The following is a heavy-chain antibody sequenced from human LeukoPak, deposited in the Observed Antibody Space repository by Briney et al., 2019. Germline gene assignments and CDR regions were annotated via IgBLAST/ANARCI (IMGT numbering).Heavy chain of an antibody. CDR1: GFTFSDYY. V-gene: IGHV3-11*01. D-gene: IGHD5-12*01. CDR2: ISSSGSTI. Sequence: GGSLRLSCAASGFTFSDYYMSWIRQAPGKGLEWVSYISSSGSTIYYADSVKGRFTISRDNAKNSLYLQMNSLRAEDTAVYYCTTDLTSFRYSGNDSDYYYYMDVWGKGTTVTISS. J-gene: IGHJ6*03. CDR3: TTDLTSFRYSGNDSDYYYYMDV.